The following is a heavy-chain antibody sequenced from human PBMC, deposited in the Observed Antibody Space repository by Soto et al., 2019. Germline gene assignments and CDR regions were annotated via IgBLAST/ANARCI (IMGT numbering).Heavy chain of an antibody. CDR1: GFTFSSYG. J-gene: IGHJ6*02. Sequence: GGSLRLSCAASGFTFSSYGMHWVRQAPGKGLEWVAVISYDGSNKYYADSVKGRFTISRDNSKNTLYLQMNSLRAEDTAVYYCAKVRGYSYGYYYYYGMDVWGQGTTVTVSS. D-gene: IGHD5-18*01. CDR3: AKVRGYSYGYYYYYGMDV. V-gene: IGHV3-30*18. CDR2: ISYDGSNK.